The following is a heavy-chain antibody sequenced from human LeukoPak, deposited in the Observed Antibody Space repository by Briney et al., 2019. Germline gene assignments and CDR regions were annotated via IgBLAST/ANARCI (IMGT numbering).Heavy chain of an antibody. D-gene: IGHD5-18*01. CDR3: AREREWMQLPAMRSYYYMDV. V-gene: IGHV4-59*01. J-gene: IGHJ6*03. CDR2: IYYSGSP. Sequence: PETLSLTCTVSGGSISSYYWSWIRQPPGKGLEWIGYIYYSGSPNYTPSLKSRVTISLDTSKNQFSLKLSSVTTADTAVYYCAREREWMQLPAMRSYYYMDVWGKGTTVTVSS. CDR1: GGSISSYY.